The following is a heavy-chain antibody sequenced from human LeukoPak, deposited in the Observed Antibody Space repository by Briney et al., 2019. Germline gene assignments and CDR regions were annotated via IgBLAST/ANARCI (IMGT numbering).Heavy chain of an antibody. CDR3: ARSYGDYYWYYFDY. V-gene: IGHV3-23*01. J-gene: IGHJ4*02. CDR2: ISGSGGSA. CDR1: GFTFSSYA. Sequence: GGSLRLSCAASGFTFSSYAMSWVRQAPGKGLEWVSAISGSGGSAYYADSVKGRFTISRDNSKNTLYLQMNSLRAEDTAVYYCARSYGDYYWYYFDYWGQGTLVTVSS. D-gene: IGHD4-17*01.